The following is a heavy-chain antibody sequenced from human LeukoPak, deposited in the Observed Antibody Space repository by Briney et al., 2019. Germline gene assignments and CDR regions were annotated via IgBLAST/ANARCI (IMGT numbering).Heavy chain of an antibody. J-gene: IGHJ6*02. CDR2: IGTAGDT. Sequence: GGSLRLSCAASGFTFSSYDMHWVRQATGKGLEWVSAIGTAGDTYYPGSVKGRFTISRENAKNSLYLQMNSLRAEDTAVYYCARDRRDFWSGYYNAMDVWGQGTTVTVSS. CDR1: GFTFSSYD. CDR3: ARDRRDFWSGYYNAMDV. D-gene: IGHD3-3*01. V-gene: IGHV3-13*01.